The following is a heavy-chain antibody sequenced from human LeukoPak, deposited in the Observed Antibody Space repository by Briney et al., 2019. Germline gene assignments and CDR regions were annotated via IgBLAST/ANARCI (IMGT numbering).Heavy chain of an antibody. CDR1: GYTFTGYY. J-gene: IGHJ6*03. CDR3: ARGTRGELYYYYMDV. CDR2: INPNSGGT. D-gene: IGHD1-26*01. Sequence: ASVKVSCKASGYTFTGYYMHWVRQAPGQGLEWMGWINPNSGGTNYAQKFQGRVTMTRDTSISTAYMELSRLRSDDTAVYYCARGTRGELYYYYMDVWGKGTTVTVSS. V-gene: IGHV1-2*02.